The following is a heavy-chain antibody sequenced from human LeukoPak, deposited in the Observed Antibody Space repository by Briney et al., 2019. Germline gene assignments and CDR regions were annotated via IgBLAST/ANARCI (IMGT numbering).Heavy chain of an antibody. D-gene: IGHD1-26*01. V-gene: IGHV3-20*04. J-gene: IGHJ5*02. CDR3: ARDTYSGSYLSWFDP. Sequence: GGSLRLSCAASGFTFDDYGMSWVRHAPGKGLEWVSGINWNGGSTGYADSVKGRFTISRDNAKNSLYLQMNSLRAEDTALYYCARDTYSGSYLSWFDPWGQGTLVTVSS. CDR2: INWNGGST. CDR1: GFTFDDYG.